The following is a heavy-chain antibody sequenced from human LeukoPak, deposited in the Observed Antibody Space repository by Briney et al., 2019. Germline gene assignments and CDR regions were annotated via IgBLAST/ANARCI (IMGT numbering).Heavy chain of an antibody. CDR1: GGSISSSSYY. D-gene: IGHD6-13*01. Sequence: PSETLSLTCTVSGGSISSSSYYWGWIRQPPGKGLEWIGSIYYSGSTYYNPSLKSRVTISVDTSKNQFSLKLSSVTAADTAVYYCARGSGYSSSSYRAFDIWGQGTMVTVSS. CDR2: IYYSGST. J-gene: IGHJ3*02. CDR3: ARGSGYSSSSYRAFDI. V-gene: IGHV4-39*07.